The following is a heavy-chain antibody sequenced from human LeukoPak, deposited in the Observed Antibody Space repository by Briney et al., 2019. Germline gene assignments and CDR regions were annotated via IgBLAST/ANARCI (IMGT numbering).Heavy chain of an antibody. J-gene: IGHJ5*02. CDR3: ARDRGVVGQFDP. CDR2: IKQDGSEK. Sequence: PGGSLRLSCAASGFTFSSYWMSWVRQAPGKGLDWLANIKQDGSEKYYVDSVKGRFTISRDNAKNSLYLQMDSLRAEDTAVYYCARDRGVVGQFDPWGQGTLVTVSS. V-gene: IGHV3-7*04. D-gene: IGHD2-15*01. CDR1: GFTFSSYW.